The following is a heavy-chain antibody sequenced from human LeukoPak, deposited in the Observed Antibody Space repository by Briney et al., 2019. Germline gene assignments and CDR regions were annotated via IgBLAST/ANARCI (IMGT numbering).Heavy chain of an antibody. V-gene: IGHV3-66*02. CDR1: GFSVSHNY. Sequence: GSLRLSFAASGFSVSHNYMTWVRPAPGKGLEWVSVIYSGGRTDYADSVKGRFTISRDSSKNTLYLQMNSLRAEDTAVYYCTRDVIRGTNLGYWGQGTLVTVSS. CDR2: IYSGGRT. D-gene: IGHD3-10*01. CDR3: TRDVIRGTNLGY. J-gene: IGHJ4*02.